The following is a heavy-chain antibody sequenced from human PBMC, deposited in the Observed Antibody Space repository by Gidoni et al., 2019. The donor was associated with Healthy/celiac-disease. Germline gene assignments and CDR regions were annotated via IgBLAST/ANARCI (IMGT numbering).Heavy chain of an antibody. CDR2: IIPILGIA. CDR3: AGDSMVRGVSDV. J-gene: IGHJ6*02. V-gene: IGHV1-69*04. Sequence: QVQLVQSGAEVKKPGSSVKVSCKASGGTFSSYAISWVRQAPGQVLEWMGRIIPILGIANYAQKFQCRVTITADKSTSTAYMELSSLRSEDTAVYYCAGDSMVRGVSDVWGQGTTVTVSS. CDR1: GGTFSSYA. D-gene: IGHD3-10*01.